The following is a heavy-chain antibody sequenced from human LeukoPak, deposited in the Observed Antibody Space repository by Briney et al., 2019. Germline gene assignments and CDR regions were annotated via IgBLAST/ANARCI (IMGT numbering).Heavy chain of an antibody. Sequence: GGSLRLSCAASGFTFSDAWMSWVRQAPGRGLEWVGRIKSRSGGGTTDYAAPVKGRFTISREDSQNTLYLQMNSLKTEDTAVYYCTTHDSSGFHYWGQGTLVTVSS. CDR2: IKSRSGGGTT. V-gene: IGHV3-15*01. D-gene: IGHD3-22*01. CDR3: TTHDSSGFHY. CDR1: GFTFSDAW. J-gene: IGHJ4*02.